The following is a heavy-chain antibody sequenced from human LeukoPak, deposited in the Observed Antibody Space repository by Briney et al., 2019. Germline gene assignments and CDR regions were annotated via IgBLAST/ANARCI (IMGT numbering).Heavy chain of an antibody. V-gene: IGHV3-48*03. CDR1: GFTFSSYE. CDR3: AELGITMIGGV. Sequence: GGSLRLSCAASGFTFSSYEMNWVRQAPGKGLEWVSISSSGSTIYYVDSVKGRFTISRDNAKNSLYLQMNSLRAEDTAVYYCAELGITMIGGVWGKGTTVTISS. CDR2: ISSSGSTI. D-gene: IGHD3-10*02. J-gene: IGHJ6*04.